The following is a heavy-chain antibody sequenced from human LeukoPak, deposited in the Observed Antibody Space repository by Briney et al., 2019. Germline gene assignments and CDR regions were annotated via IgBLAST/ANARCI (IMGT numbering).Heavy chain of an antibody. CDR3: ARGGYCSGGSCYPPYYYYYGMDV. V-gene: IGHV7-4-1*02. J-gene: IGHJ6*02. D-gene: IGHD2-15*01. Sequence: ASVKVSCKASGYTFTSYAMNWVRQAPGQGLEWMGWINTNTGNPTYAQGFIGRFVFSLDTSVSTAYLQISSLKAEDTAVYYCARGGYCSGGSCYPPYYYYYGMDVWGQGTTVTVSS. CDR2: INTNTGNP. CDR1: GYTFTSYA.